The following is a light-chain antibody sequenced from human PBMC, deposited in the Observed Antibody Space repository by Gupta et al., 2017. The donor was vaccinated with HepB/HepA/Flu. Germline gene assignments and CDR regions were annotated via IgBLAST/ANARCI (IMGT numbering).Light chain of an antibody. CDR2: EYN. CDR3: GTWDSSLSVVV. J-gene: IGLJ2*01. V-gene: IGLV1-51*02. CDR1: SSIIENNY. Sequence: QSVLMQPLSLSAAPGQKVTISCCGSSSIIENNYVSWYQQLPGTATKLLIFEYNQRPSGIPDRFPVSTSNTSATLNSTGLQTGDEADYYCGTWDSSLSVVVFGGGTRLTVL.